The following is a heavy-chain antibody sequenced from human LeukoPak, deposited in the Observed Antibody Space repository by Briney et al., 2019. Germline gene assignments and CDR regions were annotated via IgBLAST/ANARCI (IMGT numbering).Heavy chain of an antibody. D-gene: IGHD3-10*01. CDR2: IKQDGSEK. J-gene: IGHJ3*02. CDR3: AREEYGSGSYGGSDAFDI. Sequence: PGGSLRLSCAASGFTFSSYWMSWVRQAPGKGMEWVANIKQDGSEKYYVDSVKGRFTISRDNAKNSLYLQMDSLRAEDTAVYYCAREEYGSGSYGGSDAFDIWGQGTMVTVSS. CDR1: GFTFSSYW. V-gene: IGHV3-7*01.